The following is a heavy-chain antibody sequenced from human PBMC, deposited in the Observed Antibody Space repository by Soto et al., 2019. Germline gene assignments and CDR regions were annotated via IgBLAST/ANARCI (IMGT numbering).Heavy chain of an antibody. D-gene: IGHD3-16*02. CDR3: ARDQSTPYYDYVWGSYRLYNWFDP. Sequence: GASVKVSCKASGYTFTSYGISWVRQAPGQGLEWMGWISAYNGNTNYAQKLQGRVTMTTDTSTSTAYMELRSLRSDDTAVYYCARDQSTPYYDYVWGSYRLYNWFDPWGQGTLVTVSS. CDR2: ISAYNGNT. J-gene: IGHJ5*02. CDR1: GYTFTSYG. V-gene: IGHV1-18*01.